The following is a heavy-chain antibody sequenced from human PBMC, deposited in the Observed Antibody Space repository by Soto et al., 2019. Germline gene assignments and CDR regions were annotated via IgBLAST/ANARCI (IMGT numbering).Heavy chain of an antibody. Sequence: PGGSLRLSCAASGFSFNNYIMNWVRQAPGKGLEWVSYISSSSSTIYYADSVKGRFTISRDNAKNSLYLQMNSLRDEDTAVYYCARDAPPLAYYYDPNWFDPWGQGTLVTVSS. CDR3: ARDAPPLAYYYDPNWFDP. CDR2: ISSSSSTI. V-gene: IGHV3-48*02. J-gene: IGHJ5*02. D-gene: IGHD3-22*01. CDR1: GFSFNNYI.